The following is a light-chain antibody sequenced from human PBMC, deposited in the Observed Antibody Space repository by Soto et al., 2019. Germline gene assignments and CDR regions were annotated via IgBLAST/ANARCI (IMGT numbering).Light chain of an antibody. CDR1: QRINNW. Sequence: DIQMTQSPYILSASVGDKVTITCRASQRINNWLAWYQQKPGKPPKLLIYDASNLESGVPSRFSGSASGSVFTLAKSSLQPYDFATYDVQQYKTNFFCPGTKVSIK. CDR3: QQYKTNF. CDR2: DAS. J-gene: IGKJ3*01. V-gene: IGKV1-5*01.